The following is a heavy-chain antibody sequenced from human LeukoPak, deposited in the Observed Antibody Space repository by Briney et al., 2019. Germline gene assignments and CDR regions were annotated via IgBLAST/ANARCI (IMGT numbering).Heavy chain of an antibody. CDR3: ARGGKATVVTM. Sequence: PSETLSLTCTVSGGSINSYYWSWIRQPAGKGLEWIGRIYSCGSTNYNPSLKSRVSMSVDTSKNQFSLKLTSVTAADTALYYCARGGKATVVTMWGQGILVTVSS. CDR1: GGSINSYY. CDR2: IYSCGST. J-gene: IGHJ4*02. D-gene: IGHD4-23*01. V-gene: IGHV4-4*07.